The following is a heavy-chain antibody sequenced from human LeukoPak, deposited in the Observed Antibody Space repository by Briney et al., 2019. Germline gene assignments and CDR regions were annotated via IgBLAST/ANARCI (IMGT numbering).Heavy chain of an antibody. CDR1: GGSINIGSYY. CDR2: IYYSGST. D-gene: IGHD2-21*02. CDR3: ARDDGRGVVTPY. Sequence: NPSETLSLTCTVSGGSINIGSYYWGWIRQPPGKGLEWIGSIYYSGSTYYNPSLKSRVTISVDTSKNQFSLKLSSVTAADTAVYYCARDDGRGVVTPYWGQGTLVTVSS. J-gene: IGHJ4*02. V-gene: IGHV4-39*02.